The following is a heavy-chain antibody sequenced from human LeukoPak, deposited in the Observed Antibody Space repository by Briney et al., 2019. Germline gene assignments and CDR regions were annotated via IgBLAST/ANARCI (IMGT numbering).Heavy chain of an antibody. CDR1: GFTFSSYS. CDR2: IKQDGSEK. V-gene: IGHV3-7*01. J-gene: IGHJ4*02. CDR3: ARDSKD. Sequence: PGGSLRLSCAASGFTFSSYSMNWVRQAPGKGLEWVANIKQDGSEKYYVDSVKGRFTISRDNAKNSLYLQMNSLRAEDTAVYYCARDSKDWGQGTLVTVSS.